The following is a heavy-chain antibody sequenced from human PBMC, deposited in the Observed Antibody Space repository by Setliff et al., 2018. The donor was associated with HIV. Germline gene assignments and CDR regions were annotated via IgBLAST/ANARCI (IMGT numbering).Heavy chain of an antibody. CDR1: NDSINYQY. Sequence: SSETLSLTCTVSNDSINYQYWAWIRQPPGKGLEWIGSIYYSGNTNYNPSLKSRVTMSIDTSKSQFSLKLTSVSAADTAMYYCARGRRRSSTPYYFDYWGQGTLVTVSS. CDR2: IYYSGNT. J-gene: IGHJ4*02. CDR3: ARGRRRSSTPYYFDY. V-gene: IGHV4-59*11.